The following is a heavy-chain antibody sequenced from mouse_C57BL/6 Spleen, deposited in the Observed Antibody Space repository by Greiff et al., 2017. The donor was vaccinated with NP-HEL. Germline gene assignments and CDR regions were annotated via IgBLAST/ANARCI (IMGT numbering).Heavy chain of an antibody. CDR1: GFTFSDYG. V-gene: IGHV5-17*01. Sequence: EVKLMESGGGLVKPGGSLKLSCAASGFTFSDYGMHWVRQAPEKGLEWVAYISSGSSTIYYADTVTGRFTISRDNAKNTLFLQMTSLRSEDTAMYYCARGDYPYYFDYWGQGTTLTVSS. CDR2: ISSGSSTI. CDR3: ARGDYPYYFDY. D-gene: IGHD1-1*02. J-gene: IGHJ2*01.